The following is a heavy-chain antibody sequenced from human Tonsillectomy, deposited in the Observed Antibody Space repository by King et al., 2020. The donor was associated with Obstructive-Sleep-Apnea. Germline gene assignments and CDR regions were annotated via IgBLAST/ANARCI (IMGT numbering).Heavy chain of an antibody. CDR3: ARDRRVKDDAFDI. Sequence: QLQESGPGLVKPSGTLSLTCAVSGGSISSSNWWSWGRQPPGKGLEWIGEIYHSGSTNYNPSPKNRVTISVDKSKNQLSLKLSSVTAADTAVYYCARDRRVKDDAFDIWGQGTMVTVSS. D-gene: IGHD4-23*01. J-gene: IGHJ3*02. CDR1: GGSISSSNW. CDR2: IYHSGST. V-gene: IGHV4-4*02.